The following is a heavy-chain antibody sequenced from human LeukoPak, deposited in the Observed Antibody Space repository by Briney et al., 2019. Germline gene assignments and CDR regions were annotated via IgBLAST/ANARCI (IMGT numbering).Heavy chain of an antibody. CDR2: IYYGGNT. D-gene: IGHD3-3*01. Sequence: SETLSLTCTVSGGSISSYYWSWIRQPPGKGLEWIGYIYYGGNTNYNPSLQSRVTISVDTSKNQFSLQLKSVTAADTALYYCARDFQGITTFGVAPPGGFDPWGQGTLVIVSS. CDR3: ARDFQGITTFGVAPPGGFDP. CDR1: GGSISSYY. J-gene: IGHJ5*02. V-gene: IGHV4-59*01.